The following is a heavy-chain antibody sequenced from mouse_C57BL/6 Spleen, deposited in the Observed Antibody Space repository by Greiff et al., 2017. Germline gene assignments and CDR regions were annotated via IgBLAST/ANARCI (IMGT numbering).Heavy chain of an antibody. CDR3: ARDGNYLDY. CDR2: IDPSDSYT. CDR1: GYTFTSYW. D-gene: IGHD2-1*01. J-gene: IGHJ2*01. V-gene: IGHV1-50*01. Sequence: QVQLQQPGAELVKPGASVKLSCKASGYTFTSYWMQWVKQRPGQGLEWIGEIDPSDSYTNYNQKFKGKATLTVDTSSSTAYMQLSSLTSEDSAVYYGARDGNYLDYWGQGTTLTVSS.